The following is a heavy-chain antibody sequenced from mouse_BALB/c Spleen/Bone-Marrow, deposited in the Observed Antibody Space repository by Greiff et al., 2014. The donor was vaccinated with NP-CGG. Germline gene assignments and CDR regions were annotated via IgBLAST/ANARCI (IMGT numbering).Heavy chain of an antibody. CDR3: ARWGGYGNYDAMDY. D-gene: IGHD2-10*02. CDR1: GDSITSGY. V-gene: IGHV3-8*02. Sequence: EVQLVESGPSLAKPSQTLSLTCSVTGDSITSGYWNWIRKFPGNKLEYMGYISYSGSTYYNPSLKSRISITRDTSKNQYYLQLNSVTTEDTATYYCARWGGYGNYDAMDYWGQGTSVTVSS. J-gene: IGHJ4*01. CDR2: ISYSGST.